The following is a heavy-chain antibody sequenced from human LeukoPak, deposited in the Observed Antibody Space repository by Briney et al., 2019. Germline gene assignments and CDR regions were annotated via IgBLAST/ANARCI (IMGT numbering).Heavy chain of an antibody. CDR1: GFTFSTYS. CDR3: AEKRISSSSFGYFDY. D-gene: IGHD6-6*01. J-gene: IGHJ4*02. Sequence: SGGSLRLSCAASGFTFSTYSMNWVRQAPGKGLEWVSAISGSGGSTYYADSVKGRFTISRDNSKNTLYLQMNSLRAEDTAVYYCAEKRISSSSFGYFDYWGQGTLVTVSS. CDR2: ISGSGGST. V-gene: IGHV3-23*01.